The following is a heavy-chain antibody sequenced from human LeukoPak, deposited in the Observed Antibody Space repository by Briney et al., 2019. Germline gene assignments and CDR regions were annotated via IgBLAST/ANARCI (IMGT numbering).Heavy chain of an antibody. Sequence: PGGSLRLSCAASGITVSSNYMSWVRQAPGKGLDWVSVIYSGGTTYYADSVKGRFTISRDSSKNTLYLQMNSLRAEDTAVYYCARRGDCSSTSCLFSDYWGQGTLVTVSS. V-gene: IGHV3-66*02. J-gene: IGHJ4*02. CDR2: IYSGGTT. D-gene: IGHD2-2*01. CDR1: GITVSSNY. CDR3: ARRGDCSSTSCLFSDY.